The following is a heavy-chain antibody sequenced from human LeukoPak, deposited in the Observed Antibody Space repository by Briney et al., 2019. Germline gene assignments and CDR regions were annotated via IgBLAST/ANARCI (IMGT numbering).Heavy chain of an antibody. D-gene: IGHD4-23*01. J-gene: IGHJ4*02. CDR1: GGSISSSSYY. CDR2: IYYSGSA. CDR3: ASLTTTVVTPDY. V-gene: IGHV4-39*07. Sequence: SETLSLTCTVSGGSISSSSYYWDWIRQPPGKGLEWIGSIYYSGSANYNPSLKSRVTISVDTSKNQFSLKLSSVTAADTAVYYCASLTTTVVTPDYWGQGTLVTVSS.